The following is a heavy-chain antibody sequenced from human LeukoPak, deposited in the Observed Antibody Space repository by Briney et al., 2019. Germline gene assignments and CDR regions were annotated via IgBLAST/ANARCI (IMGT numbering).Heavy chain of an antibody. J-gene: IGHJ4*02. Sequence: ASVKVSCKASGYTFTSYGLSWVRQAPGQGLEWMGWISGSNGNTNYAQKLQGRVTMTTDTSTSTAYMELRSLRSDDTAVYYCASTSYSSSWYDYWGQGTLVTVPS. CDR1: GYTFTSYG. CDR3: ASTSYSSSWYDY. D-gene: IGHD6-13*01. V-gene: IGHV1-18*01. CDR2: ISGSNGNT.